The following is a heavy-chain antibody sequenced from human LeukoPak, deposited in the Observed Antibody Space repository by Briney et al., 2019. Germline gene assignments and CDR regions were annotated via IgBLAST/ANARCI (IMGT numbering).Heavy chain of an antibody. CDR1: GFTFDDYG. V-gene: IGHV3-23*01. CDR3: ARDDNSSGYWGLIDY. Sequence: GGSLRLSCAASGFTFDDYGMSWVRQAPGKGLEWVSHISGSGGSTKYSGSVKGRFTISRDNSKNTLYLQMNSLRAEDTAVYYCARDDNSSGYWGLIDYWGQGTLVTVSS. CDR2: ISGSGGST. D-gene: IGHD3-22*01. J-gene: IGHJ4*02.